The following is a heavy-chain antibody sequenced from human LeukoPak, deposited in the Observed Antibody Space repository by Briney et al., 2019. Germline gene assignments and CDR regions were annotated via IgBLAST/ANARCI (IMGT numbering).Heavy chain of an antibody. CDR3: ARSHYDSSGYHPGADDFDY. Sequence: PGGSLRLSCAASGFTFSSYSMNWVRQAPGKGLEWVSSISSSSSYIYYADSVKGRFTISRDNAKNSLYLQMNSLRAEDTAVYYCARSHYDSSGYHPGADDFDYWGQGTLVTVSS. CDR2: ISSSSSYI. CDR1: GFTFSSYS. J-gene: IGHJ4*02. D-gene: IGHD3-22*01. V-gene: IGHV3-21*01.